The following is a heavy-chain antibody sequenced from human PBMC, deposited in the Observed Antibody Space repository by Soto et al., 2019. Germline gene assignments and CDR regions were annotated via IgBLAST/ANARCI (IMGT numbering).Heavy chain of an antibody. CDR2: ISPYHGNT. V-gene: IGHV1-18*01. CDR3: ARDPSVYCSGGSCPSYFDS. D-gene: IGHD2-15*01. J-gene: IGHJ4*02. CDR1: GYTFTSYG. Sequence: RASVKVSCKASGYTFTSYGITWVRQAPGQGLEWMGWISPYHGNTNYAQKIRGRVTMTTDTSTTTAYMELRSLTSDDTAVYYCARDPSVYCSGGSCPSYFDSWGQGTLVTVSS.